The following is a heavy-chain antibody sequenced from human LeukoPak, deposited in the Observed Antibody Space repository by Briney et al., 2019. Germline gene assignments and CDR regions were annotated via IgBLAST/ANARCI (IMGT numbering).Heavy chain of an antibody. Sequence: PGGSLRLSCAASGFTFSNYAMSWVRQAPGKGLQWVSAISDSGGSTYHADSVKGRFTISRDNSKNTVYLQMNSLRAEDTAVYYCAKGVARIVAVTATASGLFDYWGQGTLVTVSS. CDR2: ISDSGGST. CDR1: GFTFSNYA. CDR3: AKGVARIVAVTATASGLFDY. J-gene: IGHJ4*02. V-gene: IGHV3-23*01. D-gene: IGHD2-21*02.